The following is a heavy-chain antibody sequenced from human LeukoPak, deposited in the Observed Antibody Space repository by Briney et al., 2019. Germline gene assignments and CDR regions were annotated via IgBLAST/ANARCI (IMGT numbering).Heavy chain of an antibody. CDR1: GFTFSTYA. Sequence: GGSLRLSCAASGFTFSTYAMTWVRQALEKGLEWVSTISGSGGSTFYAESVKGRFTISRDNSKNTLYVQMNSLRAEDTAVYFCAKGSTGWYLLDYWGQGTLVTVSS. D-gene: IGHD6-19*01. CDR2: ISGSGGST. V-gene: IGHV3-23*01. J-gene: IGHJ4*02. CDR3: AKGSTGWYLLDY.